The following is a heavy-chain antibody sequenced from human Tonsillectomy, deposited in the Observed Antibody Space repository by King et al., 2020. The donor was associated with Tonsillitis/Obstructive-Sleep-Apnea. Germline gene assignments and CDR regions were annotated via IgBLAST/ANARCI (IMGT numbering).Heavy chain of an antibody. Sequence: EVQLVESGGGLVLPGGSLRLSCAASGFTFSTYWMSWVRQAPGKGLEWVANIKQDGGEIYYVDSVKGRFTISRDNAKNSLYLQMNSLRAEDTAVYYCARDKVMGATFFDYWGQGTLVTVSS. V-gene: IGHV3-7*01. D-gene: IGHD1-26*01. CDR2: IKQDGGEI. CDR3: ARDKVMGATFFDY. J-gene: IGHJ4*02. CDR1: GFTFSTYW.